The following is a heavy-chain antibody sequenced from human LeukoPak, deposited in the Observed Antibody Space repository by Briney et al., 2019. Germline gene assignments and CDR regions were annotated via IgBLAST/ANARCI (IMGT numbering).Heavy chain of an antibody. CDR1: GYTFTSYD. J-gene: IGHJ6*03. Sequence: ASVKVSCKASGYTFTSYDINWVRQATGQGLEWMGWMNPNSGNTGYAQKFRGRVTMTRNTSISTAYMELSSLRSEDTAVYYCARGRRHYYYMDVWGKGTTVTVSS. CDR3: ARGRRHYYYMDV. CDR2: MNPNSGNT. V-gene: IGHV1-8*01.